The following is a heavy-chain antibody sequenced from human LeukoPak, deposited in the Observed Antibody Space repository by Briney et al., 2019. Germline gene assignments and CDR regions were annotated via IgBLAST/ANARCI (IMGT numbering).Heavy chain of an antibody. CDR1: GVPITSYY. CDR2: VYYSGNT. V-gene: IGHV4-59*08. D-gene: IGHD4-17*01. CDR3: AKLWDDFGDSSAWFDP. J-gene: IGHJ5*02. Sequence: PSETLSLTCSVSGVPITSYYWTWIRQPPGKGLEWIGYVYYSGNTFYNPSLKSRVSMSVDTSKNHFSLDLWSVTAADTAVYYCAKLWDDFGDSSAWFDPWGQGTLVTVSS.